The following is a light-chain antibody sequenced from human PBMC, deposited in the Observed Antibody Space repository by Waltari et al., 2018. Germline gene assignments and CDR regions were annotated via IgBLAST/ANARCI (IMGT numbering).Light chain of an antibody. CDR3: QKYNSAPFT. CDR1: QGISNY. CDR2: VAS. Sequence: DIQMTQSPSSLSASVGDRVTITCRASQGISNYLAWYQQKPGEVPTLLIYVASALQSGVPSRFSGSGFVTDFTLTISSLQPDDVATYYCQKYNSAPFTFGPGTKVDIK. V-gene: IGKV1-27*01. J-gene: IGKJ3*01.